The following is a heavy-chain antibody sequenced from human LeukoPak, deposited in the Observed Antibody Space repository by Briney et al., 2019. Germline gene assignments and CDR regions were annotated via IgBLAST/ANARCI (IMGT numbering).Heavy chain of an antibody. J-gene: IGHJ4*02. CDR1: GGSFSGYY. D-gene: IGHD3-3*01. V-gene: IGHV4-34*01. CDR2: INHSGST. Sequence: SETLSLTCAVYGGSFSGYYWSWIRQPPGKGLEWIEEINHSGSTNYNPSLKSRVTISVDTSKNQFSLKLSSVTAADTAVYYCAAKRITIFGVVINYFDYWGQGTLVTVSS. CDR3: AAKRITIFGVVINYFDY.